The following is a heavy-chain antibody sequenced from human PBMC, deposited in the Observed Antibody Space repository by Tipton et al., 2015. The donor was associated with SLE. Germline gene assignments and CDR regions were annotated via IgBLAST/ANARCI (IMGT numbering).Heavy chain of an antibody. Sequence: TLSLTCVVSGGSVRSGGFYWNWIRQHPGKGLEWIGHIYYSGSAYYNPSLKSRVSISVDTSKNQFSLRLSTVTAADTAVYYCARRGSYNWNDLDLWGQGTVVTVSS. CDR1: GGSVRSGGFY. J-gene: IGHJ3*01. CDR2: IYYSGSA. CDR3: ARRGSYNWNDLDL. D-gene: IGHD1-1*01. V-gene: IGHV4-31*11.